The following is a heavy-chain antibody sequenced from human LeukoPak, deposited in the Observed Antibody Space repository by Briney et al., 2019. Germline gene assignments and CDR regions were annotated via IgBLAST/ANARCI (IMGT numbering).Heavy chain of an antibody. Sequence: ALVKVSCKASGYTFTSYAMNWVRQAPGQGLEWMGWINTNTGNPTYAQGFTGRFVFSLDTSVSTAYLQISSLKAEDTAVYYCARDDAVQLERRKYNWFDPWGQGTLVTVSS. CDR3: ARDDAVQLERRKYNWFDP. D-gene: IGHD1-1*01. J-gene: IGHJ5*02. V-gene: IGHV7-4-1*02. CDR1: GYTFTSYA. CDR2: INTNTGNP.